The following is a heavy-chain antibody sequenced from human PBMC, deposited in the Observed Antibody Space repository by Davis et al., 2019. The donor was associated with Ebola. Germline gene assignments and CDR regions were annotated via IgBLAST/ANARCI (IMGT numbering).Heavy chain of an antibody. CDR2: IWYDGSNK. CDR1: GFTFSSYG. V-gene: IGHV3-33*01. CDR3: ARAVGMYAVTLPTGVDWYFDL. J-gene: IGHJ2*01. D-gene: IGHD2-8*01. Sequence: GESLKISCAASGFTFSSYGMHWVRQAPGKGLEWVAVIWYDGSNKYYADSVKGRFTISRDNSKNTLYLQMNSLRAEDTAVYYCARAVGMYAVTLPTGVDWYFDLWGRGTLVTVSS.